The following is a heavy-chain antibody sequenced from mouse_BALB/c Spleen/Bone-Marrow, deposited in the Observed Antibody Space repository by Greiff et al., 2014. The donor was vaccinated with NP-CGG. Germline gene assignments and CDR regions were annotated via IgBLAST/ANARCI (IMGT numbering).Heavy chain of an antibody. J-gene: IGHJ2*01. CDR3: ARGLGFFDY. D-gene: IGHD4-1*01. CDR1: GLTFSSYG. CDR2: INSNGDST. Sequence: EVQLQESGGGLVQPGGSLKLSCAASGLTFSSYGMSWVRQTPDKRLELVATINSNGDSTYYPDSVKGRFTISRDNAKNTLYLQMSSLKSEDTAMYYCARGLGFFDYWGQGTTLTVSS. V-gene: IGHV5-6-3*01.